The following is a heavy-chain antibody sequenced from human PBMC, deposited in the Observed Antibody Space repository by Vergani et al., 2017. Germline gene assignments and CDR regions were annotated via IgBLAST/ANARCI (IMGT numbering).Heavy chain of an antibody. V-gene: IGHV5-51*01. CDR3: ATGSSTSYRRDY. Sequence: VQLVQSGAEVKKPGASVKVSCKASGYTFSTYGISWVRQAPGQGLEWMGIIYPGDSDTRYSPSFQGQVTISADKSISTAYLQWSSLKASDTAMYYCATGSSTSYRRDYWGQGTLVTVSS. J-gene: IGHJ4*02. D-gene: IGHD2-2*01. CDR2: IYPGDSDT. CDR1: GYTFSTYG.